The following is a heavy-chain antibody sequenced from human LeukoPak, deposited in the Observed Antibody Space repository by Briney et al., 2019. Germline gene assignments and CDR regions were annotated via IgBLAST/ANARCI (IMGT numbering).Heavy chain of an antibody. CDR2: INHSGST. D-gene: IGHD3-9*01. V-gene: IGHV4-34*01. J-gene: IGHJ4*02. CDR1: GGSFSGYY. CDR3: ARAQYYDILTGSDSYFDY. Sequence: SETLSLTCAVYGGSFSGYYWSWIRQPPGKGLEWIGEINHSGSTNYNPSLKSRVTISVDTSKNQFSLKLSSVTAADTAVYYCARAQYYDILTGSDSYFDYWGQGTLVTVSS.